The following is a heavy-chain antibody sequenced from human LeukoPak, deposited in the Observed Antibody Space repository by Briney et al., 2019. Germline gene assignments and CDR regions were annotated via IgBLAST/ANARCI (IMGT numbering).Heavy chain of an antibody. CDR3: VKGWRSSPDSAGVDY. CDR1: GFTFSSYA. J-gene: IGHJ4*02. Sequence: GRSLRLSCAASGFTFSSYAMHWVRQAPGKGLEWVAVISYDGSNKYYADSVKGRFTISRDNSKNTQYLQMNSLRAEDTAVYYCVKGWRSSPDSAGVDYWGQGTLVTVSS. CDR2: ISYDGSNK. D-gene: IGHD3-16*01. V-gene: IGHV3-30-3*02.